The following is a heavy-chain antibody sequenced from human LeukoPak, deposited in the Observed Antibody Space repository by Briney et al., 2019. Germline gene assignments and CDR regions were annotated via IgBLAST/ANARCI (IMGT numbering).Heavy chain of an antibody. CDR2: ISSSSSYI. J-gene: IGHJ5*02. D-gene: IGHD5/OR15-5a*01. Sequence: GGSPRLSCAASGFTFSSYSMNWVRQAPGKGLEWVSSISSSSSYIYYADSVKGRFTISRDNAKNSLYLQMNSLRAEDTAVYYCARSRLPNWFDPWGQGTLVTVSS. CDR1: GFTFSSYS. CDR3: ARSRLPNWFDP. V-gene: IGHV3-21*01.